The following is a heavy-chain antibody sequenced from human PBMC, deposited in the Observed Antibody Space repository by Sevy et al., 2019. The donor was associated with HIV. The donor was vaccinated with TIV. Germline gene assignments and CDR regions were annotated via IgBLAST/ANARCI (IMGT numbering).Heavy chain of an antibody. CDR1: GFTFSSYG. CDR3: AKGLSHTMFGVDTLFDY. Sequence: GGSLRLSCAASGFTFSSYGMHWDRQAPGKGLEWVAVIWYDGSNKYYADSVKGRFTVSRDNSKNTLDLQMNTLRAEDTALYYCAKGLSHTMFGVDTLFDYWGQGTLVTVSS. D-gene: IGHD3-3*01. V-gene: IGHV3-33*06. CDR2: IWYDGSNK. J-gene: IGHJ4*02.